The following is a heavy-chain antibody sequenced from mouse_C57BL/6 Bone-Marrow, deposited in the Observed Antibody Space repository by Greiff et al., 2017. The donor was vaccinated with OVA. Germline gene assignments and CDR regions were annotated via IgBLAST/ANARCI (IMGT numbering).Heavy chain of an antibody. Sequence: ESGPGLVKPSQSLSLTCSVTGYSITSGYYWNWIRQFPGNKLEWMGYISYDGSNNYNPSLKNRISITRDTSKNQFFLKLNSVTTEDTATYYGARDLGVTTVSYFDYWGQGTTLTVSS. V-gene: IGHV3-6*01. CDR1: GYSITSGYY. D-gene: IGHD2-2*01. CDR3: ARDLGVTTVSYFDY. CDR2: ISYDGSN. J-gene: IGHJ2*01.